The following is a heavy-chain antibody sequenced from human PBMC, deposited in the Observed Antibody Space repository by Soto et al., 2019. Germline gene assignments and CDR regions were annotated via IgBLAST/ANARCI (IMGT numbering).Heavy chain of an antibody. CDR3: AMTVGAAYYFDF. CDR2: IWTSGST. Sequence: QVQLQESGPGLVKPSETLSLTCNVSGDSMSKYYWSWVRQPAGKGLEWIGRIWTSGSTNYNPSLKSRVTISIDTSNKHFSLDLKSVTAADTAVYYGAMTVGAAYYFDFWGQGVLVTVSS. D-gene: IGHD3-16*01. V-gene: IGHV4-4*07. J-gene: IGHJ4*02. CDR1: GDSMSKYY.